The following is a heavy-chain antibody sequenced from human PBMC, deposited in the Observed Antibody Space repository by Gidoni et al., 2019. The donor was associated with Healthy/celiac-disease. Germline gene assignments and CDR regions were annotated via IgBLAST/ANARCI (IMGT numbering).Heavy chain of an antibody. D-gene: IGHD2-2*01. CDR3: ARDFPYCSSTSCYGESSNDY. CDR2: IYTSGST. Sequence: QVQLQESGPGLVKPSQTLSLTCTVSGGSISSGSYYWSWIRQPAGKGLEWIGRIYTSGSTNYNPSLKSRVTISVDTSKNQFSLKLSSVTAADTAVYYCARDFPYCSSTSCYGESSNDYWGQGTLVTVSS. CDR1: GGSISSGSYY. J-gene: IGHJ4*02. V-gene: IGHV4-61*02.